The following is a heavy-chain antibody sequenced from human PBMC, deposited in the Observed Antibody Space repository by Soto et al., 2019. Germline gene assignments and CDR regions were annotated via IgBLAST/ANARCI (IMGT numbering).Heavy chain of an antibody. D-gene: IGHD6-13*01. CDR3: ARRGSSSPTYNFDF. J-gene: IGHJ4*02. Sequence: GESLKISCKGSGYSFTNYWIGRVRQMPGRGLEWMGIIYPGDSDTRYSPSFEGQVTISADKSISTAYLQWSSLKDLDTAIYYCARRGSSSPTYNFDFWGQGTPVTVSS. CDR1: GYSFTNYW. V-gene: IGHV5-51*01. CDR2: IYPGDSDT.